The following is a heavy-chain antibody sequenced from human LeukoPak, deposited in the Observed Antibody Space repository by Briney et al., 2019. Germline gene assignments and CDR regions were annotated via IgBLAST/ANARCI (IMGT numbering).Heavy chain of an antibody. D-gene: IGHD2-15*01. Sequence: PGGSLRLSCAASGFTFSHYNMNWVRQAPRQGLEWVAYISGSSTIISYAHSVKGRFTVSRDNAKSSLYLQMNSLRAEDTAVYYCARDFLEDTQWGQGTLVTVSS. CDR1: GFTFSHYN. CDR3: ARDFLEDTQ. CDR2: ISGSSTII. V-gene: IGHV3-48*01. J-gene: IGHJ4*02.